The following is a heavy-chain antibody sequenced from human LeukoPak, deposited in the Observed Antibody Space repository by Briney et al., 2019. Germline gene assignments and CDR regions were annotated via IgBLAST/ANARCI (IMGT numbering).Heavy chain of an antibody. J-gene: IGHJ4*02. CDR2: IYTSGST. V-gene: IGHV4-61*02. CDR1: GGSNSSGSYY. CDR3: ARDGSYSNNY. D-gene: IGHD4-11*01. Sequence: PSEALSLTCTVSGGSNSSGSYYWSRIRQPAGKGLEWIGRIYTSGSTNYNPSLESRVTISVDTSKDQFSLKLSSVTAADTAVYYCARDGSYSNNYWGQGTLVTVSS.